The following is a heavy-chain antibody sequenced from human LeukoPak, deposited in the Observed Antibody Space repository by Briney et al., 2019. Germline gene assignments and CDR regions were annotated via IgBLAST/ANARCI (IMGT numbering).Heavy chain of an antibody. Sequence: GGSLRLSCAASGFTFSSYSMNWVRQAPGKGLEWVSSISSSSSYIYYADSVKGRFTISRDNAKNSLYLQMNSLRAEDTAVYYCARIAVVRGVHDAFDIWGQGTMVTVSS. CDR2: ISSSSSYI. CDR3: ARIAVVRGVHDAFDI. CDR1: GFTFSSYS. D-gene: IGHD3-10*01. V-gene: IGHV3-21*01. J-gene: IGHJ3*02.